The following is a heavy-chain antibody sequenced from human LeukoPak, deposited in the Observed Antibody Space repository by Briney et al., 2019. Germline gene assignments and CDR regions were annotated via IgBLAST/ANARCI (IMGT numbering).Heavy chain of an antibody. CDR2: ISISGTTI. Sequence: GGSLRLSCAASGFTFTDYYMSWIRQAPGKGLAWVSYISISGTTIYYADSVKGRFTFSRDNAKNSLYLQMNSLRAEDTAVYYCARAGRLQYGDYVAFDYWGQGTLVTVSS. V-gene: IGHV3-11*01. CDR1: GFTFTDYY. CDR3: ARAGRLQYGDYVAFDY. D-gene: IGHD4-17*01. J-gene: IGHJ4*02.